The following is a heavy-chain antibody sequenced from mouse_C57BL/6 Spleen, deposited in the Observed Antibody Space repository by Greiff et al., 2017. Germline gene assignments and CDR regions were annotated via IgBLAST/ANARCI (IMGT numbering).Heavy chain of an antibody. V-gene: IGHV2-5*01. J-gene: IGHJ1*03. CDR2: IWRGGST. Sequence: VKLMESGPGLVQPSQSLSITCTVSGFSLTSYGVHWVRQSPGTGLEWLGVIWRGGSTDYNAAFMSRLSITKDNSKSQVFFKMNSLQADDTAIYYCAKKGDYYGSSYENFDVWGTGTTVTVSS. D-gene: IGHD1-1*01. CDR1: GFSLTSYG. CDR3: AKKGDYYGSSYENFDV.